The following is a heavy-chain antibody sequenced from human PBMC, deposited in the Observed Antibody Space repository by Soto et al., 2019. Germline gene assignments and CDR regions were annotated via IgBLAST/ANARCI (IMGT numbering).Heavy chain of an antibody. J-gene: IGHJ4*02. V-gene: IGHV3-23*01. CDR2: ISGSGGST. Sequence: GGSLRLSCAASGFTFSSYAMSWVRQAPGKGLEWVSAISGSGGSTYYADSVKGRFTISRDNSKNTLYLQMNSLRAEDTAVYYCATTPRPLLEWLLYFDYWGQGTLVTVSS. D-gene: IGHD3-3*01. CDR3: ATTPRPLLEWLLYFDY. CDR1: GFTFSSYA.